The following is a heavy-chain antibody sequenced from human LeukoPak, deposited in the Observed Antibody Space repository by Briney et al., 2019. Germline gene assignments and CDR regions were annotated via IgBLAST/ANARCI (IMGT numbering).Heavy chain of an antibody. CDR1: GFTFSFYS. CDR3: ARDGGLRYFDWPFDY. Sequence: GGSLRLSCAASGFTFSFYSMNWVRQAPGKGLEWVSSISSSSNIHYADSVKGRFTISRDNAKNSLYLQMNSLRAEDAAVYYCARDGGLRYFDWPFDYWGQGTLVTVSS. CDR2: ISSSSNI. V-gene: IGHV3-21*01. J-gene: IGHJ4*02. D-gene: IGHD3-9*01.